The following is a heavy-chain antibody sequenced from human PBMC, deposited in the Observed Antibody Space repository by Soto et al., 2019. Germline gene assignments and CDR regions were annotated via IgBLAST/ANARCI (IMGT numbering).Heavy chain of an antibody. D-gene: IGHD3-22*01. CDR1: GYTFTGYY. Sequence: ASVKVSCKASGYTFTGYYMHWVRQAPGQGLEWMGWINPNSGGTNYAQEFQGRVTMTRDTSISTAYMELSRLRSDDTAVYYCAIYDSSGYQYYFDYWGQGTLVTGSS. CDR2: INPNSGGT. CDR3: AIYDSSGYQYYFDY. J-gene: IGHJ4*02. V-gene: IGHV1-2*02.